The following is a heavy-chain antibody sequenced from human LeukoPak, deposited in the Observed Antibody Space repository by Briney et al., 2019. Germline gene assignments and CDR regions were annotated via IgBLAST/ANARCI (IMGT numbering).Heavy chain of an antibody. CDR2: INHSGST. J-gene: IGHJ6*03. V-gene: IGHV4-34*01. D-gene: IGHD2-2*01. CDR3: ARGKYCSSTSCRKSGYYYYYMDV. Sequence: PSETLSLTCAVYGGSFSGYYWSWIRQPPGKGLEWIGEINHSGSTNYNPSLKSRVTISVDTSKNQFSLKLSSVTAADTAVYYCARGKYCSSTSCRKSGYYYYYMDVWGKGTTVTVSS. CDR1: GGSFSGYY.